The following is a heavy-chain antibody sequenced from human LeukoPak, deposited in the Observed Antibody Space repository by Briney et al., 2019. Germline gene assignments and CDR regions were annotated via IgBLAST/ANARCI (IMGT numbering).Heavy chain of an antibody. J-gene: IGHJ4*02. Sequence: PGGSLRLSCAASGFTVSSNYMIWVRQAPGKGLEWVSVIYSGGSTYYADSVKGRFTISRDNSKNTLYLQMNSLRAEDTAVYYCARDPAGRDGYKGFDYWGQGTLVTVSS. CDR3: ARDPAGRDGYKGFDY. D-gene: IGHD5-24*01. CDR1: GFTVSSNY. V-gene: IGHV3-53*01. CDR2: IYSGGST.